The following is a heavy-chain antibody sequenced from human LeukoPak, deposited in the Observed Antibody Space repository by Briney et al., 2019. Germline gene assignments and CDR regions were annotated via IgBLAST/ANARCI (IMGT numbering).Heavy chain of an antibody. Sequence: SETLSLTCAVDGGSFSGYYWSWIRQPPGKGLEWIGEINHSGSTNYNPSLKSRVTISVDTSKNQCFLNLSSVTAADTAVYYCARNRVVGAPNFDYWGQGTLVTVFS. J-gene: IGHJ4*02. D-gene: IGHD1-26*01. CDR3: ARNRVVGAPNFDY. V-gene: IGHV4-34*01. CDR2: INHSGST. CDR1: GGSFSGYY.